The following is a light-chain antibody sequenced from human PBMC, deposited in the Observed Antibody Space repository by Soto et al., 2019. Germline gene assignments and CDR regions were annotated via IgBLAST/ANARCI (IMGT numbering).Light chain of an antibody. Sequence: EIVLTQSPGTLSLSPGERATLSGRASQGFRSSDLAWYQQNPGQAPRLLNYGASSRATGIQDRFSASGSGTDFTRTISRRESEDLAVYFCQQSVAAPRVVTFGPGTKVDIK. CDR2: GAS. V-gene: IGKV3-20*01. J-gene: IGKJ3*01. CDR1: QGFRSSD. CDR3: QQSVAAPRVVT.